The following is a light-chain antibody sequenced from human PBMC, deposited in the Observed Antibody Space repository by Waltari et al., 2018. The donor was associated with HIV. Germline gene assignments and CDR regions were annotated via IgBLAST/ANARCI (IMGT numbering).Light chain of an antibody. CDR1: SPDVGSYNL. J-gene: IGLJ3*02. CDR3: CSYAGSGTWV. V-gene: IGLV2-23*02. CDR2: EVT. Sequence: QSALTQPASVSGSPGQSITISCAGASPDVGSYNLVSGYQQHPGKAPKLMIYEVTKRPSGDSHRFSGAKSGNMASLTISGLQGEDEADYYCCSYAGSGTWVFGGGTKVTVL.